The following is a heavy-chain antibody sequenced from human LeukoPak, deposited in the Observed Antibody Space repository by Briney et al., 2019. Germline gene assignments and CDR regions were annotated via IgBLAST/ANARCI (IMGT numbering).Heavy chain of an antibody. V-gene: IGHV3-23*01. CDR3: AKERGEEFLLDY. CDR1: GFTFSIYA. Sequence: GGSLRLSCAASGFTFSIYAMSWVRQAPGKGLEWVSAISGSGGSTYYADSVKGRFTISRDNSKNTLYLQMNSQRAEDTAVYYCAKERGEEFLLDYWGQGTLVTVSS. CDR2: ISGSGGST. D-gene: IGHD2-21*01. J-gene: IGHJ4*02.